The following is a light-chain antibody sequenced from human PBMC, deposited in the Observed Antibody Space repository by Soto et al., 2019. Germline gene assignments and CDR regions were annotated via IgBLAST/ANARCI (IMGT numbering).Light chain of an antibody. CDR3: QVWDSSSDHWV. V-gene: IGLV3-21*02. CDR1: NIGTKS. J-gene: IGLJ3*02. CDR2: DDT. Sequence: SYELTQPPSVSVAPGQTARTTCGGNNIGTKSVHWYQQRPGQAPVLVVYDDTDRPPGIPKRFSGSNSGNTASLTISRVEAGDEADYYCQVWDSSSDHWVFGGGTKLTVL.